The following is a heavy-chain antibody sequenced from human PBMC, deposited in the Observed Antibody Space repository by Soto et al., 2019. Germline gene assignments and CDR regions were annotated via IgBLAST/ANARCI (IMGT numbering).Heavy chain of an antibody. CDR3: ARAMTTVTTFDY. CDR2: IYYAGST. J-gene: IGHJ4*02. V-gene: IGHV4-59*12. CDR1: SDSMISSY. D-gene: IGHD4-17*01. Sequence: SETLSLTCTVSSDSMISSYWSWFRQPPGRGLEWIGFIYYAGSTKYNPSLNSRVTISVDRSKNQFSLKLSSVTAADTAVYYCARAMTTVTTFDYWGQGTLVTVS.